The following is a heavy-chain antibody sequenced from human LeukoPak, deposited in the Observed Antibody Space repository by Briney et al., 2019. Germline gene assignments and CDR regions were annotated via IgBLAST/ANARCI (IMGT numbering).Heavy chain of an antibody. D-gene: IGHD2-2*01. CDR2: ISGSGGDT. J-gene: IGHJ6*01. CDR3: AKAPPCSTSCPNYYGMDV. Sequence: PGGSLRLSCAAPGFTFSSYEMNWGRPAPRRGLGWVSAISGSGGDTYYTDSVRGRFTISRDHSKTTLYWQMTSLIAQTTAVNSFAKAPPCSTSCPNYYGMDVWGQGSTVTVS. CDR1: GFTFSSYE. V-gene: IGHV3-23*01.